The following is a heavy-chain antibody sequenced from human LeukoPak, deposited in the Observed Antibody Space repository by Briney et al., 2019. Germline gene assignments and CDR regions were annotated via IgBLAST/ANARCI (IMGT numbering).Heavy chain of an antibody. CDR3: ARDGFPDEVPTYYYYGMDV. J-gene: IGHJ6*02. Sequence: GGSLRLSCAASGFTFSSSSTNWGGQGPGKGLEWVSSIISGSSYTYYADSVKGRFTISRDNAKNSLYLQMNSLRAEDTAVYYCARDGFPDEVPTYYYYGMDVWGQGTTVTVSS. V-gene: IGHV3-21*01. CDR2: IISGSSYT. D-gene: IGHD3-10*01. CDR1: GFTFSSSS.